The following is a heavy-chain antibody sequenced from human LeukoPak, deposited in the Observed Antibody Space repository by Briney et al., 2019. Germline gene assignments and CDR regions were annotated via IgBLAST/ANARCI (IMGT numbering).Heavy chain of an antibody. CDR3: ARDHDSGWLQN. Sequence: SETLSLTCAVSGYSISSSNWWGWIRQPPGKGLEWIGYIYYSGSTNYNPSLKSRVTMSVDTSKNQFSLKVTSVTAADTAVYYCARDHDSGWLQNWGQGTLVTVSS. CDR1: GYSISSSNW. D-gene: IGHD6-19*01. J-gene: IGHJ4*02. CDR2: IYYSGST. V-gene: IGHV4-28*03.